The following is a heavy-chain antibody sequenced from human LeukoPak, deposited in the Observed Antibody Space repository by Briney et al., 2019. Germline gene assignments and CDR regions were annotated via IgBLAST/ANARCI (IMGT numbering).Heavy chain of an antibody. CDR2: IFYSGST. J-gene: IGHJ5*02. D-gene: IGHD1-26*01. CDR3: AREGGSYYRWFDP. V-gene: IGHV4-59*01. CDR1: GGSISNYY. Sequence: PWETLSLTCTLSGGSISNYYWSWIRQPPGKGLEWIGNIFYSGSTNSNPSLKSRVTISLDTSKNQFSLKLTSVSAADTAVYYCAREGGSYYRWFDPWGQGTLV.